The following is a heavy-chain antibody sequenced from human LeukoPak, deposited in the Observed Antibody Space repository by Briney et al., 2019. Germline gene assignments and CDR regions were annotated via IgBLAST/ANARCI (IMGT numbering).Heavy chain of an antibody. CDR3: ARDQPTVTTYYYYYGMDV. D-gene: IGHD4-11*01. V-gene: IGHV1-18*01. CDR2: ISAYNGNT. J-gene: IGHJ6*02. Sequence: ASVKVSCKASGYTFTSYGISWGRQAPGQGLEWMGWISAYNGNTNYAQKLQGRVTMTTDTSTSTAYMELRSLRSDDTAVYYCARDQPTVTTYYYYYGMDVWGQGTTVTVSS. CDR1: GYTFTSYG.